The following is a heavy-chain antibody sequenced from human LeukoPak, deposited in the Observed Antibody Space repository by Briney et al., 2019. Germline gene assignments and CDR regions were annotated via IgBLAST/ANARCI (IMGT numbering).Heavy chain of an antibody. Sequence: PSETLSHTCTVSGGSISSSSYYWGWIRQPPGKGLEWIGSIYYSGSTYYNPSLKSRVTISVDTSKNQFSLKLSSVTAADTAVYYCARRPNWFDPWGQGTLVTVSS. CDR1: GGSISSSSYY. J-gene: IGHJ5*02. V-gene: IGHV4-39*01. CDR2: IYYSGST. CDR3: ARRPNWFDP.